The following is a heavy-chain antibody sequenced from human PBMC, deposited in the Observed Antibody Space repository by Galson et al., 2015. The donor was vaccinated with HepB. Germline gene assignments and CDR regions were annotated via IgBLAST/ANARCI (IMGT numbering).Heavy chain of an antibody. V-gene: IGHV4-39*01. CDR3: ARQPGDYYDSSGYYPYYFDY. CDR1: GGSISSSSYY. CDR2: IYYSGST. J-gene: IGHJ4*02. Sequence: ETLSLTCTVSGGSISSSSYYWGWIRQPPGKGLGWIGSIYYSGSTYYNPSLKSRVTIPVDTSKNQFSLKLSSVTAADTAVYYCARQPGDYYDSSGYYPYYFDYWGQGTLVTVSS. D-gene: IGHD3-22*01.